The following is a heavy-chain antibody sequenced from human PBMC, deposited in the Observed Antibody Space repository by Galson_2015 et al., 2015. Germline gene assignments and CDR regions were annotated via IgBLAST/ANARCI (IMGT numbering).Heavy chain of an antibody. CDR3: ARDESMSAAGTDY. D-gene: IGHD6-13*01. Sequence: SLRLSCAASGFTFSSYGMHWVRQAPGKGPEWVAVIWYDGSNKYYTDSVKGRFTISRDNSKKTLYLQMNSLRAEDTAVYYCARDESMSAAGTDYWGQGTLVTVSS. V-gene: IGHV3-33*01. CDR1: GFTFSSYG. J-gene: IGHJ4*02. CDR2: IWYDGSNK.